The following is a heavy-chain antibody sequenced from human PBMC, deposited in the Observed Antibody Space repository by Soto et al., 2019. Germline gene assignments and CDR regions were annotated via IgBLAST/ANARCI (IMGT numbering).Heavy chain of an antibody. CDR1: GFTFSTYA. D-gene: IGHD2-2*01. CDR3: AVHCSTSSCSY. J-gene: IGHJ4*02. V-gene: IGHV3-23*01. CDR2: IGGSAESA. Sequence: PGGSLRLSCAASGFTFSTYAMSRVRQAPGKGLEWVSAIGGSAESAYYGDSVKGRFTISRDNSKNTVYLQMNSLRAEDTAVYYCAVHCSTSSCSYWGQGTLVTVSS.